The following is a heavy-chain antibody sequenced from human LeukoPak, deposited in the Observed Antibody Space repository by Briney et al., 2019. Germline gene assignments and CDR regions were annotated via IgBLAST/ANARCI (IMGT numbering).Heavy chain of an antibody. J-gene: IGHJ6*03. CDR1: GFTFSTYG. D-gene: IGHD5-12*01. CDR2: IWYDGTNK. V-gene: IGHV3-33*06. CDR3: AKAGGNSGYDNYYYMDV. Sequence: GRSLRLSCAASGFTFSTYGMEWVRQAPGKGLEWVALIWYDGTNKYYIDSVKGRFTISRDNSKNTLYLQMNSLRAEDTAVYYCAKAGGNSGYDNYYYMDVWGRGTTVTVSS.